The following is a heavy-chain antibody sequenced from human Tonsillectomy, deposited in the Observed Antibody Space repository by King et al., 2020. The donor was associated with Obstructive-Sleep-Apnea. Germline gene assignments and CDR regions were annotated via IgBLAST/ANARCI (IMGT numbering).Heavy chain of an antibody. CDR3: VKGSLILAVTDDAFDI. CDR2: IPYDGSNK. D-gene: IGHD6-19*01. V-gene: IGHV3-30*02. J-gene: IGHJ3*02. Sequence: LVESGGGVVQPGGSLRLSCSASGFTFSSYGMHWVRQAPGKGLEGVAFIPYDGSNKYYADSVEGRLTISRDNSKNTLYLQMNSLRAEDTAVYYCVKGSLILAVTDDAFDIWGQGTMVTVSS. CDR1: GFTFSSYG.